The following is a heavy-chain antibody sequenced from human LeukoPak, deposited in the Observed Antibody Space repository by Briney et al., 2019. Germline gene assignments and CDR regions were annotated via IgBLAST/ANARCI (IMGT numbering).Heavy chain of an antibody. D-gene: IGHD6-13*01. CDR2: ISYDGSNK. CDR1: GFTFSSYA. J-gene: IGHJ4*02. CDR3: AREAAAGENDY. V-gene: IGHV3-30*04. Sequence: GGSLRLSCAASGFTFSSYAMHWVSQAPGKGLEWVSVISYDGSNKYYADSVKGRFTISRDNSRSTLYLQMNSLRAEDTAVYYCAREAAAGENDYWGQGNLVTVSS.